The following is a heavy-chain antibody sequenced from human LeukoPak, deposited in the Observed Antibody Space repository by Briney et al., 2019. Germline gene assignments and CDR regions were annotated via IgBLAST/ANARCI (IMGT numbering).Heavy chain of an antibody. CDR1: GYTFTSYY. J-gene: IGHJ4*02. CDR3: ARNPVATKYFDY. D-gene: IGHD5-24*01. CDR2: INPSGGST. V-gene: IGHV1-46*01. Sequence: ASVKVSCKASGYTFTSYYMHWVRQAPGQGLEWMGIINPSGGSTRYAQKFQGRVTMTRDTSTSTVYMELSSLRSEDTAVYYCARNPVATKYFDYWGQGTLVTVSS.